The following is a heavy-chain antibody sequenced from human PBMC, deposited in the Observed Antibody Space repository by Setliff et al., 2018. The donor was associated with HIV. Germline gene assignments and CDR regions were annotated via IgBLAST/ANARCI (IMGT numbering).Heavy chain of an antibody. D-gene: IGHD5-18*01. Sequence: GGSLRLSCAASGFSVSNYYMAWVRQAPGKGLEWVSVIYGGGSSTYYADSVRGRSTISRDNAKKSLYLQMNSLRAEDTAVYYCARAPGSYGYYYFDYWGQGTLVTVSS. V-gene: IGHV3-23*03. CDR1: GFSVSNYY. CDR3: ARAPGSYGYYYFDY. CDR2: IYGGGSST. J-gene: IGHJ4*02.